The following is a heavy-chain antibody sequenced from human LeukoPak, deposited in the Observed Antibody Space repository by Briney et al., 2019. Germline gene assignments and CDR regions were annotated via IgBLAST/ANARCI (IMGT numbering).Heavy chain of an antibody. CDR2: INPNSGGT. CDR1: GYTFTGYY. CDR3: ARVYYDILTGYPWFAY. Sequence: ASVKVSCKASGYTFTGYYMHWVRQAPGQGLEWRGWINPNSGGTNYAQKFQGRVTMTRDTSISTAYMELSRLRSDDTAVYYCARVYYDILTGYPWFAYWGQGTLVTVSS. V-gene: IGHV1-2*02. D-gene: IGHD3-9*01. J-gene: IGHJ4*02.